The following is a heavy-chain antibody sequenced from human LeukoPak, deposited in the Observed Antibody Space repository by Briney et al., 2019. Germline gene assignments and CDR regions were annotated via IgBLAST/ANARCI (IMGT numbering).Heavy chain of an antibody. CDR3: ARPSYCSSTSCGMDV. V-gene: IGHV1-18*01. D-gene: IGHD2-2*01. CDR1: GYTFTSYG. J-gene: IGHJ6*02. Sequence: WAPVKVSCKASGYTFTSYGISWVRQAPGQGLEWMGWISAYNGNTNYAQKLQGRVTMTTDTSTSTAYMELRSLRSDDTAVYYCARPSYCSSTSCGMDVWGQGTTVTVSS. CDR2: ISAYNGNT.